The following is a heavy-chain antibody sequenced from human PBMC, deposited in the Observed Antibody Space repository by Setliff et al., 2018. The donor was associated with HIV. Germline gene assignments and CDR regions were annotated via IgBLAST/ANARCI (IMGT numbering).Heavy chain of an antibody. CDR3: AKTVPHSTAQDAFDI. D-gene: IGHD2-2*01. CDR2: ISNSGKT. CDR1: GYSISSGYY. V-gene: IGHV4-28*01. J-gene: IGHJ3*02. Sequence: SETLSLTCAVSGYSISSGYYWGWIRQPPGKGLAWIGYISNSGKTYYNPSLNSRVTLSADTSKNQLSLKLSSVTAVDTGVYYCAKTVPHSTAQDAFDIWGQGTMVTVSS.